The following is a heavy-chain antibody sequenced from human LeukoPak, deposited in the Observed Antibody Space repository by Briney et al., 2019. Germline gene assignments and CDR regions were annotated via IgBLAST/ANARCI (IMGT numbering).Heavy chain of an antibody. Sequence: ASVKVSCKASGGTFSSYAISWVRQAPGQGLEWMGRINPNSGGTNYAQKFQGRVTMTRDTSTSTVYMELSSLRSEDTAVYYCARDLDSSAYFDYWGQGTLVTVSS. CDR3: ARDLDSSAYFDY. CDR1: GGTFSSYA. D-gene: IGHD6-19*01. CDR2: INPNSGGT. J-gene: IGHJ4*02. V-gene: IGHV1-2*06.